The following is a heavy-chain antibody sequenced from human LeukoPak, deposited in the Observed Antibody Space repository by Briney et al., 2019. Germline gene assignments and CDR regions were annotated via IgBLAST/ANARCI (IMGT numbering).Heavy chain of an antibody. CDR1: GGSISSYY. D-gene: IGHD6-13*01. J-gene: IGHJ1*01. V-gene: IGHV4-59*08. CDR2: IYYSGST. CDR3: ARSPSSSWYSVYFQH. Sequence: SETLSLTCTVSGGSISSYYWSWIRQPPGKGLEWIGYIYYSGSTNYNPSLKSRVTISVDTSKNQFSLKLSSVTAADTAVYYCARSPSSSWYSVYFQHWGQGTLVTVSS.